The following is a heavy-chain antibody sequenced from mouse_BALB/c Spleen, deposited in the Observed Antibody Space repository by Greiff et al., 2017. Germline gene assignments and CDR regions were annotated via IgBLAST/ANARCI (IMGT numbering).Heavy chain of an antibody. CDR2: ISNGGGST. J-gene: IGHJ1*01. CDR3: ARHEKVRWYFDV. V-gene: IGHV5-12-2*01. Sequence: EVTLMESGGGLVQPGGSLKLSCAASGFTFSSYTMSWVRQTPEKRLEWVAYISNGGGSTYYPDTVKGRFTISRDNAKNTLYLQMSSLKSEDTAMYYCARHEKVRWYFDVWGAGTTVTVAS. CDR1: GFTFSSYT. D-gene: IGHD2-14*01.